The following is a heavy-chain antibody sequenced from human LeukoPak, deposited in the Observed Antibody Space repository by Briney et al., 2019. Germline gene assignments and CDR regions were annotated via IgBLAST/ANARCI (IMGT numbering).Heavy chain of an antibody. CDR1: GGSISSYF. D-gene: IGHD2-2*01. CDR3: AGERGDCSSTSCYPYYFDS. Sequence: PSETLSLTCTVSGGSISSYFRGWIRQPAGMGLEWIGRIYTSGSPNYNPSLKSRVTMSVDTSKNQFSLKLNSVTAADTAVYYCAGERGDCSSTSCYPYYFDSWGQGTLVTVSS. CDR2: IYTSGSP. V-gene: IGHV4-4*07. J-gene: IGHJ4*02.